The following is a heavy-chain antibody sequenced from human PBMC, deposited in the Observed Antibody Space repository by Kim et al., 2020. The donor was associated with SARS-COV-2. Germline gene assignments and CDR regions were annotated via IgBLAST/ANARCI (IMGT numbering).Heavy chain of an antibody. CDR1: GFTFSSYS. Sequence: GGSLRLSCAASGFTFSSYSMNWVRQAPGKGLEWVSSISSSSSYIYYADSVKGRFTISRDNAKNSLYLQMNSLRAEDTAVYYCARDYSGYDSHAFDIWGQGTMVTVSS. D-gene: IGHD5-12*01. CDR3: ARDYSGYDSHAFDI. V-gene: IGHV3-21*01. J-gene: IGHJ3*02. CDR2: ISSSSSYI.